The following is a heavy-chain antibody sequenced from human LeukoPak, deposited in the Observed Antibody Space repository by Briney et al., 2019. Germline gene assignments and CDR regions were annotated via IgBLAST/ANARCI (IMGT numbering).Heavy chain of an antibody. CDR3: ARSYYYGSGSFGWFDP. V-gene: IGHV5-10-1*01. Sequence: GESLKISCRVSGYSFPSYWITWVRQMPGKGLEWMGRIAPSDSYTNYSPSFEGHVAFSVDKSTSTVYLQWSSLKASDTAMYYCARSYYYGSGSFGWFDPWGQGTLVTVSS. J-gene: IGHJ5*02. CDR2: IAPSDSYT. D-gene: IGHD3-10*01. CDR1: GYSFPSYW.